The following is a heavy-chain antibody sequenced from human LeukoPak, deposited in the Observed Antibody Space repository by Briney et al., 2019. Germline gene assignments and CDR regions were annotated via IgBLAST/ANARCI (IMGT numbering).Heavy chain of an antibody. CDR3: AKDASLGWGVVIAIYFDY. D-gene: IGHD2-21*01. J-gene: IGHJ4*02. CDR2: IYYTGNT. Sequence: SETLSLTCTVSGGSISSSPFYWGWIRQPPGKGLEWVANIYYTGNTYYNPSLKSRLTISVDTSRNQFSLNLTSVTAADTAVYYCAKDASLGWGVVIAIYFDYWGQGTLVTVSS. V-gene: IGHV4-39*02. CDR1: GGSISSSPFY.